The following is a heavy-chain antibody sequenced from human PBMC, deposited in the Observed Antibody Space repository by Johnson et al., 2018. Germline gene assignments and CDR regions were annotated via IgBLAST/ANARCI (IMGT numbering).Heavy chain of an antibody. CDR2: IIPIFGTA. D-gene: IGHD2-2*02. V-gene: IGHV1-69*01. CDR1: GGTFSSYA. Sequence: QVQLQESGAEVKKPGSSVKVSCKASGGTFSSYAISWVRQAPGQGLEWMGGIIPIFGTANYAQKFQGRVTITADESTSTAYMELSSLGSEDTAVYYCARDWNVVVPAAIFDYYYGMDVWGQGTTVTVSS. J-gene: IGHJ6*02. CDR3: ARDWNVVVPAAIFDYYYGMDV.